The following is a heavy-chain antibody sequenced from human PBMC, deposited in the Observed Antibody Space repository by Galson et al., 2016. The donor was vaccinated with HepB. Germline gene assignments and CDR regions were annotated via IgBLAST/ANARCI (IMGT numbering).Heavy chain of an antibody. V-gene: IGHV3-23*01. D-gene: IGHD6-19*01. CDR3: AKGVAGKGFDYWGNWFDP. Sequence: SLRLSCAASGFTFSTYAMNWVRQAPGKGLEWVSGISDNGGSTYYADSVKGRFTISRDNSKNTLYLQMNSLRAEDTAVYYCAKGVAGKGFDYWGNWFDPWGQGILVTVSS. CDR1: GFTFSTYA. J-gene: IGHJ5*02. CDR2: ISDNGGST.